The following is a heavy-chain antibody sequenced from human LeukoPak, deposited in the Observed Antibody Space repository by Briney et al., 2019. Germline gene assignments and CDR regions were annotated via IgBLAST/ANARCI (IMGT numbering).Heavy chain of an antibody. J-gene: IGHJ4*02. CDR3: ARDQRVTGRPDIDY. V-gene: IGHV3-74*03. D-gene: IGHD6-6*01. CDR2: ISSDGSST. Sequence: GGSLRLSCAATGFTFRNHWMHWVRHTPGKGLVWVSRISSDGSSTTYADSVKGRFTISRDNAKNTLYLQMNNLRAEDTAMYYCARDQRVTGRPDIDYWGQGTLVIVSS. CDR1: GFTFRNHW.